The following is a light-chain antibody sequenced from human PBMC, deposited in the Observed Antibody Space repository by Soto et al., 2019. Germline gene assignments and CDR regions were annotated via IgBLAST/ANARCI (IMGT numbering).Light chain of an antibody. Sequence: DPKMTQSPSSLSASVGDSVTITCXASQSISIYLNWYQQKPGKAPKVLIYAASSLQSGVPPRFSGSGSGTDFTLTISSLQPDDFATYYCQQYNSYPWTFGQGSKVDI. V-gene: IGKV1-39*01. CDR1: QSISIY. J-gene: IGKJ1*01. CDR3: QQYNSYPWT. CDR2: AAS.